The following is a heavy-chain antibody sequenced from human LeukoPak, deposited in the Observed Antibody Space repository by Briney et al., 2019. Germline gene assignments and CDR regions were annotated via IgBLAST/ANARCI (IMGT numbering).Heavy chain of an antibody. J-gene: IGHJ3*02. CDR3: AKDSGSSGWYGAFDI. V-gene: IGHV3-43*01. Sequence: GRSLRLSCAASGFTFDDYTMHWVRQAPGKGLEWVSLISWDGGSTYYADSVKGRFTISRDNSKNSLYLQMNSLRTEDTALYYCAKDSGSSGWYGAFDIWGQGTMVTVSS. CDR1: GFTFDDYT. D-gene: IGHD6-19*01. CDR2: ISWDGGST.